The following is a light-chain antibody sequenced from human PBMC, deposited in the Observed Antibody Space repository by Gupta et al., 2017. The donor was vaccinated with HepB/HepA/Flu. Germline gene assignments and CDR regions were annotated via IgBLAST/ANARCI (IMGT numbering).Light chain of an antibody. J-gene: IGKJ2*04. CDR2: ASS. V-gene: IGKV3-15*01. CDR1: QSVATN. CDR3: QEYNYWPMCI. Sequence: EVEMTQSPATLSVSPGERATLSCRASQSVATNVAWYQQKPGQAPRLLIYASSTRAAGVSARFSGSGSGTDFTLTISSLQSDDFTLYFCQEYNYWPMCIFGQGTKLEIK.